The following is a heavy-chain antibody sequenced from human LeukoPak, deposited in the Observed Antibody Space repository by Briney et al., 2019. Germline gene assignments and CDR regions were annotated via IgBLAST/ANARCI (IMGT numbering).Heavy chain of an antibody. J-gene: IGHJ6*03. Sequence: SETLSLTCTVSGGSISSSSYYWGWIRQPPGKGLEWIGSIYYSGSTYYNPSLKSRVTISVDTSKNQFSLKLSSVTAADTAVYYCASHKIAKQQLVKIYYYYYMDVWGKGTTVTISS. CDR2: IYYSGST. CDR3: ASHKIAKQQLVKIYYYYYMDV. V-gene: IGHV4-39*01. CDR1: GGSISSSSYY. D-gene: IGHD6-13*01.